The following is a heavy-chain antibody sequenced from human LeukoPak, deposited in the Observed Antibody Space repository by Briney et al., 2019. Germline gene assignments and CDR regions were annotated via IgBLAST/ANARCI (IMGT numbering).Heavy chain of an antibody. CDR2: INHSGST. D-gene: IGHD6-19*01. J-gene: IGHJ4*02. CDR3: ARGNSGFDY. CDR1: GGSFSGYY. Sequence: NPSETLSLTCAVYGGSFSGYYWSWIRQPPGKGLEWIGEINHSGSTNYNPSLKSRVTISVDTSKNQFSLKLSSVTAADTAVYYCARGNSGFDYWGQGTLVTVSS. V-gene: IGHV4-34*01.